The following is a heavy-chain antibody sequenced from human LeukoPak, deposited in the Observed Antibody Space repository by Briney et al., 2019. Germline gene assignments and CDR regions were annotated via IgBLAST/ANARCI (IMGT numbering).Heavy chain of an antibody. CDR2: ISGSGGST. Sequence: GGSLRLSCAASGFTFSSYAMSWVRQAPGKGLEWVSAISGSGGSTYYADPVKGRFTISRDNSKNTLYLQMNSLRAEDTAVYYCAKQSSSSWYGDFDYWGQGTLVTVSS. CDR1: GFTFSSYA. CDR3: AKQSSSSWYGDFDY. D-gene: IGHD6-13*01. J-gene: IGHJ4*02. V-gene: IGHV3-23*01.